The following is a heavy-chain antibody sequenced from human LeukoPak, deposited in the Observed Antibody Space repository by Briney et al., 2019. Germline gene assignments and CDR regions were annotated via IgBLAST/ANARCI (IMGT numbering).Heavy chain of an antibody. D-gene: IGHD3-10*01. Sequence: GESLKISCKGSGYSFASYWIGWVRQMPGKGLEWMGVIYPGDSDTRYSPSFQGQVTISADKSISTAYLQWSNLKASDTAMYYCARPHFYASGSPYYLDYWGQGTLVTVSS. V-gene: IGHV5-51*01. CDR2: IYPGDSDT. J-gene: IGHJ4*02. CDR3: ARPHFYASGSPYYLDY. CDR1: GYSFASYW.